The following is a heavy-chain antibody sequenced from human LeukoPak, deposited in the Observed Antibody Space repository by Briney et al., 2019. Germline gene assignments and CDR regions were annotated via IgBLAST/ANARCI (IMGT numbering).Heavy chain of an antibody. Sequence: SETLSLTCTVSGGSISSSSYYWSWIRQPPGKGLEWIGEINHSGSTNYNPSLKSRVTISVDTSKNQFSLKLSSVTPADTAVYYCARGKYSGSWADYWGQGTLVTVSS. J-gene: IGHJ4*02. CDR3: ARGKYSGSWADY. CDR1: GGSISSSSYY. V-gene: IGHV4-39*07. D-gene: IGHD6-13*01. CDR2: INHSGST.